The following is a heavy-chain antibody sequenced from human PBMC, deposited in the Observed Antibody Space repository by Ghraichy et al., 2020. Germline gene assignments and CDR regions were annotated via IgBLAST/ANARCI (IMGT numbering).Heavy chain of an antibody. J-gene: IGHJ2*01. V-gene: IGHV4-59*08. D-gene: IGHD4-17*01. CDR1: GVSISSYY. CDR3: ARRSYGDFVNWYFDL. CDR2: IYSSGFT. Sequence: SQTLSLTCTVSGVSISSYYWSWIRQPPGKGLEWIGYIYSSGFTNYYPSLKSRVTISVDTSENQFSLKLVSVTAADTAVYYCARRSYGDFVNWYFDLWGRGTLVTVSS.